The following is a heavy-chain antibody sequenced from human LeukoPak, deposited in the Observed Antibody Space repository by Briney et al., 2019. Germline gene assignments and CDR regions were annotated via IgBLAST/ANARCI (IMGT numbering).Heavy chain of an antibody. V-gene: IGHV3-33*01. Sequence: PGRSLRLSCAASGFTFSSYGMHWVRQAPGKGLEWVAVIWYDGSNKYYADSVKGRFTISRDNSKNTLYLQMNSLRAEDTAVYYCARDSGYYYGSGSYEIDYWGQGTLVTVSS. CDR3: ARDSGYYYGSGSYEIDY. D-gene: IGHD3-10*01. CDR2: IWYDGSNK. CDR1: GFTFSSYG. J-gene: IGHJ4*02.